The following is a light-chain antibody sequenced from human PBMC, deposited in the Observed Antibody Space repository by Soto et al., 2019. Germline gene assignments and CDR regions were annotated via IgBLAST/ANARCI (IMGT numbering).Light chain of an antibody. V-gene: IGKV3D-15*01. J-gene: IGKJ1*01. CDR3: QQYQNSPRT. CDR2: DTS. Sequence: EIVMTQSPATLSVSPGARATLSCRASQSVRSNLAWYQQKPGQAPRLLIYDTSRRATGIPDRFSGSGSGTDFTLTISRLEPADFAVYYCQQYQNSPRTFGQGTKVDIK. CDR1: QSVRSN.